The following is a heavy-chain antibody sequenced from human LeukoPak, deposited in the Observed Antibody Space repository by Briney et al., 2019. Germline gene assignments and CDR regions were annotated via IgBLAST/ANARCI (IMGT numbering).Heavy chain of an antibody. Sequence: GGSLRLSCTASGLTLTNYAMSWVRQSPGKGLEWVSVISGSGATGTFYADSVRGRFTISRDNSKNTLYLQMDRLRAEDTALYYCAKQSTQRCYTGMDVWGQGTTVTVSS. CDR1: GLTLTNYA. V-gene: IGHV3-23*01. CDR3: AKQSTQRCYTGMDV. J-gene: IGHJ6*02. D-gene: IGHD2-2*02. CDR2: ISGSGATGT.